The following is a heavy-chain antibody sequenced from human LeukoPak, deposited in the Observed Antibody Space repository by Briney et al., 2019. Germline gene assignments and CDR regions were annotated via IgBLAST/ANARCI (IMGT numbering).Heavy chain of an antibody. D-gene: IGHD3-22*01. CDR3: ARNYYDSSVFGGNWFDP. CDR1: GFTFSTYA. Sequence: PGGSLRLSCAASGFTFSTYAIHWVRQAPGKGLEWVAVISNDGSNKYYADSVKGRFTISRDNSKNTLYLQMNSLRAEDTAVYYCARNYYDSSVFGGNWFDPWGQGTLVTVSS. CDR2: ISNDGSNK. V-gene: IGHV3-30*04. J-gene: IGHJ5*02.